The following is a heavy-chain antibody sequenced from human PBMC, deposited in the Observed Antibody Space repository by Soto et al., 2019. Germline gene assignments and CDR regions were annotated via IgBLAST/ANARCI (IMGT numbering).Heavy chain of an antibody. Sequence: GGSLRLSCAASGFTFSSYAMSWVRQAPGKGLEWVSAISGSGGSTYYADSVKGRFTISRDNSKNTLYLQMNSLRAEDTAVYYCARYQARGIVPLDAFDIWGQGTMVTVSS. CDR2: ISGSGGST. J-gene: IGHJ3*02. CDR3: ARYQARGIVPLDAFDI. V-gene: IGHV3-23*01. CDR1: GFTFSSYA. D-gene: IGHD2-2*01.